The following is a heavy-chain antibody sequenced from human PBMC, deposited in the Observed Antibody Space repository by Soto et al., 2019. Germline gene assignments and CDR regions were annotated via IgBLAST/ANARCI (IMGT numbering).Heavy chain of an antibody. V-gene: IGHV1-8*01. Sequence: GSVKVSCKASGYTFTSYDIYWVRQATGQGLEWMGWMNPHTGDSSYAQKFQGRVTMTSDTSITTAHVELSSLRSEDTAVYYCARRTETNGWNGFGADKYYFDFWGQGSLVTVSS. CDR2: MNPHTGDS. CDR3: ARRTETNGWNGFGADKYYFDF. J-gene: IGHJ4*02. CDR1: GYTFTSYD. D-gene: IGHD1-1*01.